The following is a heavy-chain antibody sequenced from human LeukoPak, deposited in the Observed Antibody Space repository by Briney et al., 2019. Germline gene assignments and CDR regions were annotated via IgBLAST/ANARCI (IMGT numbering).Heavy chain of an antibody. CDR3: ARARSDVAADSA. CDR1: GFTFSSYS. Sequence: GGSLRLSCATSGFTFSSYSMNWVRQAPGKGLEWVSSISISSSYIYYADSVKGRFTISRDNAKNSLYLQMNSLRAEDTAVYYCARARSDVAADSAWGQGTLVTVSS. CDR2: ISISSSYI. V-gene: IGHV3-21*01. D-gene: IGHD6-13*01. J-gene: IGHJ4*02.